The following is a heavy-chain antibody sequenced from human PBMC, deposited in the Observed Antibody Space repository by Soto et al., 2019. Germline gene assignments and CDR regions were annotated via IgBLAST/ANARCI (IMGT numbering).Heavy chain of an antibody. D-gene: IGHD3-3*01. V-gene: IGHV3-23*01. J-gene: IGHJ3*02. CDR2: ISGSGGST. CDR1: GFTFSSYA. CDR3: AKDITIFGVVISGDAFDI. Sequence: GGSLRLSCAASGFTFSSYAMSWVRQAPGKGLEWVSAISGSGGSTYYADSVKGRFTISRDNSKNTLYLQMNSLRAEDTAVYYCAKDITIFGVVISGDAFDIWGQGTMVTVSS.